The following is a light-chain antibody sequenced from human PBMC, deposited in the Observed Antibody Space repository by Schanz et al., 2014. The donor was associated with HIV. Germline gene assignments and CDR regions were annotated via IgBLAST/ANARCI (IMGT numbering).Light chain of an antibody. V-gene: IGLV2-8*01. CDR3: TSYAGSNNVV. CDR2: EVS. J-gene: IGLJ2*01. CDR1: SSDVPAYNY. Sequence: QSALTQPPSASGSAGQSVTISCTGISSDVPAYNYVPRYQQHPGKAPKLIIYEVSKRPSGVSDRFSGSKSGDTASLTISGLQAEDEADYYCTSYAGSNNVVFGGGTKLTVL.